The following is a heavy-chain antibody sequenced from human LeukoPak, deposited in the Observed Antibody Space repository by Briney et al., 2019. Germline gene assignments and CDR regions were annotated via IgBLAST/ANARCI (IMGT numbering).Heavy chain of an antibody. CDR1: GGTFRSYA. CDR2: IIPIFGTT. Sequence: ASVKVSCKASGGTFRSYAISWVRQAPGQGLEWMGGIIPIFGTTNYAQKFQGRVTITTDESTSTAYMELSSLRSEDTAVYYCARDVLAARHPTYFDYWGQGTLVTVSS. J-gene: IGHJ4*02. CDR3: ARDVLAARHPTYFDY. D-gene: IGHD6-6*01. V-gene: IGHV1-69*05.